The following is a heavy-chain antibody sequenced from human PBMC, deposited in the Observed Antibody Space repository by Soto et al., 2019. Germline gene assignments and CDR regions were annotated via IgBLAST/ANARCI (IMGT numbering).Heavy chain of an antibody. V-gene: IGHV4-34*01. Sequence: SETLSLTCAVYGGSFSGYYWSWIRQPPGKGLEWIGEINHSGSTNYNPSLKSRVTISVDTSKNQFSLKLSSVTAADTAVYYCARDLSRSRPSSAANRNGMDVWGQGTTVTVSS. CDR3: ARDLSRSRPSSAANRNGMDV. CDR2: INHSGST. J-gene: IGHJ6*02. CDR1: GGSFSGYY. D-gene: IGHD2-2*01.